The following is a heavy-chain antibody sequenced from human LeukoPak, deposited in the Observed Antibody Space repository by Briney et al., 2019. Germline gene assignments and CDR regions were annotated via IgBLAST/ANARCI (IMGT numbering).Heavy chain of an antibody. CDR3: AKDGSGAFDI. J-gene: IGHJ3*02. CDR2: ISYDGSNK. CDR1: GFTFSSYG. D-gene: IGHD3-10*01. Sequence: GGSLRLSCAASGFTFSSYGMHWVRQAPGKGLEWVAVISYDGSNKYYADSVKGRFTISRDNSKNTLYLQMNSLGAEDTAVYYRAKDGSGAFDIWGQGTMVTVSS. V-gene: IGHV3-30*18.